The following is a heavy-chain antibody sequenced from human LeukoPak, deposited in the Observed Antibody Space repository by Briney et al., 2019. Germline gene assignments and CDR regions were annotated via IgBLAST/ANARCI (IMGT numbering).Heavy chain of an antibody. CDR2: IYYSGST. CDR1: GGSISSYY. V-gene: IGHV4-59*01. Sequence: SETLSLTCTVSGGSISSYYWSWIRQPPGKGLEWIGYIYYSGSTNYNPSLKSRVAISVDTSKNQFSLKLSSVTAADTAVYYCATTSTGDYYYSYMDVWGKGTTVTVSS. J-gene: IGHJ6*03. D-gene: IGHD2-8*02. CDR3: ATTSTGDYYYSYMDV.